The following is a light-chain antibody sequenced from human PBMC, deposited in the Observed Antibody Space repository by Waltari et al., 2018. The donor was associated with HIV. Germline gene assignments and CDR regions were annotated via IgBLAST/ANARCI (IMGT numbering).Light chain of an antibody. CDR1: NSNLGNNY. CDR3: GTWDSSLNLYV. Sequence: VLTQPPSVSAAPGQKVSFSCSGGNSNLGNNYVSWYQQLPGRAPRLLIFYNEKRPSGIPDRFSASKAGMSATLDITGLQIVDEADYYCGTWDSSLNLYVFGPGTTVAVL. J-gene: IGLJ1*01. V-gene: IGLV1-51*01. CDR2: YNE.